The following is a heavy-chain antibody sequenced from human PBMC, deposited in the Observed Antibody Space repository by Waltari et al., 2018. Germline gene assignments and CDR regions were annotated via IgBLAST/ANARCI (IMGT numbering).Heavy chain of an antibody. D-gene: IGHD6-6*01. CDR2: ISSSSSYI. V-gene: IGHV3-21*04. CDR3: AGSIAARPRAFDI. Sequence: EVQLVESGGGLVKPGGSLRLSCAASGFTFSSYSMNWVRQAPGKGLEWVSSISSSSSYIYYADSVKGRFTISRDNAKNQFSLKLSSVTAADTAVYYCAGSIAARPRAFDIWGQGTMVTVSS. CDR1: GFTFSSYS. J-gene: IGHJ3*02.